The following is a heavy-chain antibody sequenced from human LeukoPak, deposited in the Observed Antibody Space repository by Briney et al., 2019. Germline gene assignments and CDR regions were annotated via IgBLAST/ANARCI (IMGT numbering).Heavy chain of an antibody. CDR3: ARGRWFGDPDDY. D-gene: IGHD3-10*01. CDR1: GYTFTGYY. J-gene: IGHJ4*02. CDR2: MNPNSGNT. Sequence: VASVKVSCKASGYTFTGYYMHWVRQATGQGLEWMGWMNPNSGNTGYAQKFQGRVTMTRNTSISTAYMELSSLRSEDTAVYYCARGRWFGDPDDYWGQGTLVTVSS. V-gene: IGHV1-8*02.